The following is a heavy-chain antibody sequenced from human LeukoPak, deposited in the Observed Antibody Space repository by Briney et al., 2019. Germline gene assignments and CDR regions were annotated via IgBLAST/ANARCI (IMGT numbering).Heavy chain of an antibody. CDR2: ISSSGTTI. Sequence: GGSLRLSCAASGFTFSSYEMNWVRQAPGKGLEWVSYISSSGTTIYYADSVKGRFTISRDNAKNSVYLQMNSLRAEDTAVYYCARAPTAYGSGTYSGYYWGQGTLVTVSS. CDR3: ARAPTAYGSGTYSGYY. CDR1: GFTFSSYE. J-gene: IGHJ4*02. D-gene: IGHD3-10*01. V-gene: IGHV3-48*03.